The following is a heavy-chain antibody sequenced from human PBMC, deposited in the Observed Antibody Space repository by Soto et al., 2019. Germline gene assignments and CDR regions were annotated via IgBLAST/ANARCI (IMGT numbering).Heavy chain of an antibody. D-gene: IGHD3-16*01. V-gene: IGHV4-30-4*01. CDR2: IYYSGNT. Sequence: SETLSLTCTVSGGSTSSDNYWSWIRQPPGKGLEWIGHIYYSGNTDHNPSLKSRLAISIDTSKNQFSLKLSSVTAADTAVYFCAREGGESSDGLYYFDSWGQGSLVTVS. CDR1: GGSTSSDNY. CDR3: AREGGESSDGLYYFDS. J-gene: IGHJ4*02.